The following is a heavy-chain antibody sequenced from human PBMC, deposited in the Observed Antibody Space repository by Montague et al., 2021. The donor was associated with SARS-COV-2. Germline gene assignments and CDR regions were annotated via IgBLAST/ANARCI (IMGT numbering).Heavy chain of an antibody. Sequence: SETLSLTCAVYGGSFREYYWSWIRQPPGKGLAWIGEIIHSGSTKYNPSLESRVTMSVDTSKEQFSLNLTSVTAADTGVYYCARTEIAGYGMDVWGQGITVTVS. V-gene: IGHV4-34*12. CDR2: IIHSGST. D-gene: IGHD6-13*01. J-gene: IGHJ6*02. CDR1: GGSFREYY. CDR3: ARTEIAGYGMDV.